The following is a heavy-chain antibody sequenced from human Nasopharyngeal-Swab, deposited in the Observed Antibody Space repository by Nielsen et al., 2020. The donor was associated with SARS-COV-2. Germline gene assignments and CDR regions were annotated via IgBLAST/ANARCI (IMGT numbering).Heavy chain of an antibody. CDR3: ARGRYYGDYDY. Sequence: ETLSLTCAVYGGSFTTYSWIWIRQPPGRGLEWIGEINHIGSTNYNTYNPSLNSRVTISLATSKNQFSLTLTSVTAADTAIYFCARGRYYGDYDYWGQGALVTVSS. CDR2: INHIGST. J-gene: IGHJ4*02. V-gene: IGHV4-34*01. D-gene: IGHD4-17*01. CDR1: GGSFTTYS.